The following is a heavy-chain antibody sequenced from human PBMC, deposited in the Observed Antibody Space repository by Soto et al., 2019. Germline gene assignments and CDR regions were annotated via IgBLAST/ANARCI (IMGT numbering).Heavy chain of an antibody. CDR1: GFTFRTSW. Sequence: EVQLVESGGGLVQPGGSLRLACTASGFTFRTSWMAWVRQVPGKGLEWLGNINQDGSQKNYVGSVKGRFTFSRDNAKNSQYVQMNSLRVDDTAVYYCARDPAFSAFDIWGQGTMVTVSS. D-gene: IGHD3-3*02. V-gene: IGHV3-7*01. CDR2: INQDGSQK. J-gene: IGHJ3*02. CDR3: ARDPAFSAFDI.